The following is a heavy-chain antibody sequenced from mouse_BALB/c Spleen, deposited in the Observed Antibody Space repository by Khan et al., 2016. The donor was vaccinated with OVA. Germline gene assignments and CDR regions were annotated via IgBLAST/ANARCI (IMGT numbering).Heavy chain of an antibody. CDR2: IYPFNDAT. D-gene: IGHD1-1*01. Sequence: VQLQQSGPEVVKPGASVKMSCKASGYTFTSYVMHWVKQKPGQGLEWIGYIYPFNDATKYNEKFNGKATLTSDKSSSTAYMELSSLTSEDSAVYYCAAGGRYYVALVYWGQGTLVTVSA. CDR3: AAGGRYYVALVY. CDR1: GYTFTSYV. J-gene: IGHJ3*01. V-gene: IGHV1S136*01.